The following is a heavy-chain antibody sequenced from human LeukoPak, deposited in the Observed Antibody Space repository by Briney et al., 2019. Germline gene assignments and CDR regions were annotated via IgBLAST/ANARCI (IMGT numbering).Heavy chain of an antibody. CDR3: ARGGDGYNYFYTDY. Sequence: SVKVSCKASGGTFSSYAISWVRQAPGQGLEWMGRIIPIFGTANYAQKFQGRVTMTRDTSTSTVYMELSSLRSEDTAVYYCARGGDGYNYFYTDYWGQGTLVTVSS. CDR1: GGTFSSYA. CDR2: IIPIFGTA. V-gene: IGHV1-69*05. D-gene: IGHD5-24*01. J-gene: IGHJ4*02.